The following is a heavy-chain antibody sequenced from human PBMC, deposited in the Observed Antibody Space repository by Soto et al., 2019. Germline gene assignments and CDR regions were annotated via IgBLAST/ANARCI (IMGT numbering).Heavy chain of an antibody. Sequence: QLQLQESGPGLVKPSETLSLTCTVSGGSISSSSYYWGWIRQPPGKGLEWIGSIYYSGSTYYNPSLKSRVTISVDTSKNQFSLKLSSVTAADTAVYYCAKTTMILAFDIWGQGTMVTVSS. CDR1: GGSISSSSYY. J-gene: IGHJ3*02. CDR3: AKTTMILAFDI. V-gene: IGHV4-39*01. CDR2: IYYSGST. D-gene: IGHD3-22*01.